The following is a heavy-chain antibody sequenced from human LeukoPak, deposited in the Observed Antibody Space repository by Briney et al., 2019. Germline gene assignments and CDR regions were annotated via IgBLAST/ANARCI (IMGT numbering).Heavy chain of an antibody. CDR1: GYTFTNYG. Sequence: GASVKVPCKPSGYTFTNYGMHWVRQAPRQSPEWMGWINTGNGNTKSSQKFQDRVTLTRDTSASTAYMELNSLSSEDTAVYYCARVPLSDPSGHYYPHWGQGTLVTVSS. D-gene: IGHD3-22*01. J-gene: IGHJ1*01. CDR3: ARVPLSDPSGHYYPH. V-gene: IGHV1-3*04. CDR2: INTGNGNT.